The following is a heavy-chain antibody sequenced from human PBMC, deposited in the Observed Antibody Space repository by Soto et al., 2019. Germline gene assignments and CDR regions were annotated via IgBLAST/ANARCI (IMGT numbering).Heavy chain of an antibody. CDR2: ISAGGSGT. V-gene: IGHV3-23*01. CDR1: GFTFSSSA. J-gene: IGHJ4*02. D-gene: IGHD1-26*01. CDR3: ARAVGPFDY. Sequence: GGSLRLSCAASGFTFSSSAMSWVRQAPGKGLEWVSGISAGGSGTYYADSVKGRFTISRDNSKNTLYLEMNSLRAEDTAVYYCARAVGPFDYWGQGTLVTVSS.